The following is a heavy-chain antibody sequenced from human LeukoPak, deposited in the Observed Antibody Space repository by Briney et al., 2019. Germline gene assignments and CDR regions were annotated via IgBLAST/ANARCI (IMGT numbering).Heavy chain of an antibody. CDR2: ISYDGSNK. CDR3: AKDYGDSLPLN. Sequence: GGSLRLSCAASGSTFSSYGMHWVRQAPGKGLEWVAVISYDGSNKYYADSVKGRFTISRDNSKNTLYLQMNSLRAEDTAVYYCAKDYGDSLPLNWGQGTLVTVSS. CDR1: GSTFSSYG. D-gene: IGHD4-17*01. V-gene: IGHV3-30*18. J-gene: IGHJ4*02.